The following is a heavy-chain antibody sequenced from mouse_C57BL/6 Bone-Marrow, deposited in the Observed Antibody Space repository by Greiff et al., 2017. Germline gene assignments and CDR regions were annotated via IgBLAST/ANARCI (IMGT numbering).Heavy chain of an antibody. D-gene: IGHD4-1*01. J-gene: IGHJ3*01. CDR1: GYAFSSSW. Sequence: QVQLQQSGPELVKPGASVKISCKASGYAFSSSWMNWVKQRPGQGLEWIGRIYPGDGDTNYNGKFKGKATLPADKSSSTSYMQLSSLTSEDSAVXCGARDLTGRFAYWGQGTLVTVSA. CDR3: ARDLTGRFAY. CDR2: IYPGDGDT. V-gene: IGHV1-82*01.